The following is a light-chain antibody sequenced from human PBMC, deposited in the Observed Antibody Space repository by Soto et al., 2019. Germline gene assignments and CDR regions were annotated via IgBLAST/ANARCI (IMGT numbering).Light chain of an antibody. CDR1: PGISNS. J-gene: IGKJ3*01. CDR3: HRYSTGLAT. CDR2: DAS. V-gene: IGKV1-27*01. Sequence: DIQMTQSPSSLSAFVGDRVTISCRASPGISNSVAWYQQKPGKVPKVLIYDASTWQSGDPSRFSGSESGTDSAHPISSLQPEDVAYDNCHRYSTGLATFGPGTKVDIK.